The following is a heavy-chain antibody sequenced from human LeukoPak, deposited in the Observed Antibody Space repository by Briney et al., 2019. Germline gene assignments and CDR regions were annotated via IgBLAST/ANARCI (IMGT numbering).Heavy chain of an antibody. CDR3: ARGRPHGNDY. D-gene: IGHD4-23*01. V-gene: IGHV3-74*01. Sequence: GGSLRLSCAASGFTFSSYWMKWVRQAPGEGLVWVSRIASDGSSTTYADSVKGRFSISRDNAKNTLYLQMNSLRVEDTAVYYCARGRPHGNDYWGQGTLVTVSS. CDR2: IASDGSST. CDR1: GFTFSSYW. J-gene: IGHJ4*02.